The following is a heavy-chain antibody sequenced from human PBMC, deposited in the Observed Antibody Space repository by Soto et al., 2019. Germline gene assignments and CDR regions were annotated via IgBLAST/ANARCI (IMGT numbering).Heavy chain of an antibody. CDR2: INHRGST. D-gene: IGHD1-1*01. V-gene: IGHV4-34*01. J-gene: IGHJ5*02. CDR1: GGSFSGYY. CDR3: ATKNWNPNWFDP. Sequence: QVQLQQWGAGLLKSSETLSLTCAVFGGSFSGYYWSWIRQPPGKGLEWIGEINHRGSTNYNPSRKSRVIISGDTSKNQFSLKLSSVTAADTAVYYCATKNWNPNWFDPWGQGTLVTVSS.